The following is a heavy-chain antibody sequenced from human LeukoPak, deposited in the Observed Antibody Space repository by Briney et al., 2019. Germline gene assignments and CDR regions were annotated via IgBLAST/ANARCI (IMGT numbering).Heavy chain of an antibody. CDR1: GFTFSSYS. D-gene: IGHD3-3*01. Sequence: PGGSLRLSCAASGFTFSSYSMNWVRQAPGKGLEWVSSISSSSSYIYYADSVKGRFTISRDNAKNSLYLQMNSLRDEDTAVYYCAREEIALRFLEAVDYFDYWGQGTLVTVSS. J-gene: IGHJ4*02. CDR2: ISSSSSYI. V-gene: IGHV3-21*01. CDR3: AREEIALRFLEAVDYFDY.